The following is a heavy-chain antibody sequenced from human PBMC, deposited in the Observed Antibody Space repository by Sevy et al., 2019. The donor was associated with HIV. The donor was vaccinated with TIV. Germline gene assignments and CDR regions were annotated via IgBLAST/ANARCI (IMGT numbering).Heavy chain of an antibody. Sequence: ASVKVSCKVFGYSLSKLSMHWVRQAPGKGLEWMGSLDPGNGEITYAQTLLGRVTMTEDTSTDTAYMELSSLTSEDTATYYCATVGLGYYSGSSYYQGDWFDPWGQGTLVTVSS. J-gene: IGHJ5*02. CDR2: LDPGNGEI. CDR1: GYSLSKLS. D-gene: IGHD2-15*01. V-gene: IGHV1-24*01. CDR3: ATVGLGYYSGSSYYQGDWFDP.